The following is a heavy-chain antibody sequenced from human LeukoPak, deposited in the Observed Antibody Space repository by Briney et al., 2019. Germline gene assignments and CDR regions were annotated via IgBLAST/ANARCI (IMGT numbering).Heavy chain of an antibody. CDR3: ARQVYSSSWSYYFEY. D-gene: IGHD6-13*01. CDR1: GFTVSNNY. Sequence: GGSLRLSCAASGFTVSNNYMSWVRQAPGKGLEWVSIIYAGGSTYYADSVKGRFTISRDNSKNTLYLQMNSLRAEDTAVYYCARQVYSSSWSYYFEYWGQGILVTVSS. CDR2: IYAGGST. V-gene: IGHV3-53*01. J-gene: IGHJ4*02.